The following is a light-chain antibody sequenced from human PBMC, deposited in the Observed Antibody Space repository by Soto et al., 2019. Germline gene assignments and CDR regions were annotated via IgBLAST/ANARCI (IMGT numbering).Light chain of an antibody. V-gene: IGKV3-11*01. CDR1: QSLSSY. CDR2: DAF. J-gene: IGKJ3*01. CDR3: QQRSSWPIT. Sequence: EIVLTQSPATLSLSPGERATLSCRASQSLSSYLAWYQQKPGQAPRLLIYDAFNRAPGIPARFRGSGSGTDFTLTISSLEPEDFAVYYCQQRSSWPITFGPGTKVDIK.